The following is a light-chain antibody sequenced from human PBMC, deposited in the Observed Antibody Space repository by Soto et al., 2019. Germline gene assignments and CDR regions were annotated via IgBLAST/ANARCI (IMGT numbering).Light chain of an antibody. CDR1: QSISSW. CDR3: QQYNSYSRT. CDR2: DAS. V-gene: IGKV1-5*01. J-gene: IGKJ1*01. Sequence: DIQIHPSPTTLSASVGDRVTITCRASQSISSWLAWYQQKPGKAPKLLIYDASSLESGVPSRFSGSGSGTEFTLTISSLQPDDFATYYCQQYNSYSRTFGQGTKVDIK.